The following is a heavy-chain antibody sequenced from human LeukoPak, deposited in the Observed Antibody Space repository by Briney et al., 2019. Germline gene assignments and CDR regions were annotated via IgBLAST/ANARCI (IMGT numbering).Heavy chain of an antibody. J-gene: IGHJ4*02. CDR2: IYSGGST. CDR1: GFTVSSNY. Sequence: GGSLRLSCAASGFTVSSNYMSWVRQAPGKGLEWVSVIYSGGSTYYADSVKGRFTISRDNSKNTLYLQMNSLRAEDTAVYYCAKGPGRYLVGEAVNYWGQGTLVTVSS. CDR3: AKGPGRYLVGEAVNY. D-gene: IGHD3-16*01. V-gene: IGHV3-53*01.